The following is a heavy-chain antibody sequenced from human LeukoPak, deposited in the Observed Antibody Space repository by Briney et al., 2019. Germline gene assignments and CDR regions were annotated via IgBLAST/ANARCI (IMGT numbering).Heavy chain of an antibody. CDR2: INSDGSST. V-gene: IGHV3-74*01. Sequence: GGSLRLSCAASGFTFSSYWMHWVRQAPGKGLVRVSRINSDGSSTNYADSVKGRFTISRDNAKNTLYLQMNSLRAEDTAVYYCARKGPYDSSGYSSAFDIWGQGTMVTVSS. J-gene: IGHJ3*02. D-gene: IGHD3-22*01. CDR3: ARKGPYDSSGYSSAFDI. CDR1: GFTFSSYW.